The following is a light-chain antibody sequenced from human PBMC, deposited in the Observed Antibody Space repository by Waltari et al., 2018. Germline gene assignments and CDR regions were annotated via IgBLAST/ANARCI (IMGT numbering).Light chain of an antibody. Sequence: QSVLTQPPSASGTPGQRVTISCSGSSSNIGSNYVYWYQQVPGTAPKPLIYRNNQRPSGVPDRFSGSKSGTSASLAITGLRSDDEGDYHCAAWDDSLSGRVFGGGTKLTVL. V-gene: IGLV1-47*01. CDR1: SSNIGSNY. J-gene: IGLJ3*02. CDR2: RNN. CDR3: AAWDDSLSGRV.